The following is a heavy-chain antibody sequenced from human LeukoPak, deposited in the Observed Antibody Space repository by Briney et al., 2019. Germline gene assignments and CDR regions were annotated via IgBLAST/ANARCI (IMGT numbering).Heavy chain of an antibody. CDR2: INHSGST. V-gene: IGHV4-34*01. CDR1: GGSFSGYY. D-gene: IGHD3-10*01. CDR3: ASESGMVRGVIIY. J-gene: IGHJ4*02. Sequence: KPSETLSLTCAVYGGSFSGYYWSWIRQPPGKGLEWIGEINHSGSTNYNPSLKSRVTISVDTSKNQFSLKLSSVTAADTAVYYCASESGMVRGVIIYWGQGTLVTVSS.